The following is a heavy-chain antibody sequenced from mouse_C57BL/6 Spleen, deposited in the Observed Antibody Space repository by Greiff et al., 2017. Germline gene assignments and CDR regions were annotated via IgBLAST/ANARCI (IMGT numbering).Heavy chain of an antibody. CDR2: IYPSDSET. J-gene: IGHJ2*01. D-gene: IGHD3-3*01. CDR1: GYTFTSYW. Sequence: VQLQQPGAELVRPGSSVKLSCKASGYTFTSYWMDWVKQRPGQGLEWIGNIYPSDSETHYNQKFKDKATLTVDKSSSTAYMQLSSLTSEDSAVYYCARSILEGRHYWGQGTTLTVSS. CDR3: ARSILEGRHY. V-gene: IGHV1-61*01.